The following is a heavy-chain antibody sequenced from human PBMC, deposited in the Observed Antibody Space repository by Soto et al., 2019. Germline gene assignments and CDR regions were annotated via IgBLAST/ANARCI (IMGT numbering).Heavy chain of an antibody. J-gene: IGHJ4*02. CDR1: GFTFSASA. V-gene: IGHV3-73*01. CDR3: ARLDCSGGSCYPYYFEH. CDR2: IRSNGRT. D-gene: IGHD2-15*01. Sequence: LRLSCAASGFTFSASAMHWVRQASGKGLEWVGRIRSNGRTAYAASMQGRFTISRDDSKKTAYLQLNSLKTDDTAVYYCARLDCSGGSCYPYYFEHWGQGALVTVSS.